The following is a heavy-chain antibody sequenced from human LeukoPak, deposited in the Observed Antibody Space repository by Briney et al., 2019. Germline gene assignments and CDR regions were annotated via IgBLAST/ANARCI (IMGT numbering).Heavy chain of an antibody. J-gene: IGHJ4*02. V-gene: IGHV1-69*01. CDR2: TIPIFGTA. CDR1: GGTFSRYA. D-gene: IGHD4-23*01. CDR3: ARDEGYGGKFDY. Sequence: TSVKVSCKASGGTFSRYAISWVRQAPGQGLEWMRGTIPIFGTANYAQKFQGRVTITADESTSTAYMKLSSLRSEDTAVYYCARDEGYGGKFDYWGQGTLVTVSS.